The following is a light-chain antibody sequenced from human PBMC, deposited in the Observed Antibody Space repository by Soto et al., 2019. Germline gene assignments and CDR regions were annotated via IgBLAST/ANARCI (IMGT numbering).Light chain of an antibody. V-gene: IGLV2-8*01. CDR3: SSYAGSNIGV. Sequence: QSALTQPPSASGSPGQSVTFSCTGTSSDVGGYNYVSWYQQHPGKAPKLMIYEVSKRPSGVPDRFSGSKSGNTASLTVSGLQAEDEADYYCSSYAGSNIGVFGTGTKLTVL. CDR2: EVS. CDR1: SSDVGGYNY. J-gene: IGLJ1*01.